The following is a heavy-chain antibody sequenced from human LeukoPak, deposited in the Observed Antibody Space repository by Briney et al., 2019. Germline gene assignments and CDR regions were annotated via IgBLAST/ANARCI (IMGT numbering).Heavy chain of an antibody. CDR1: GFTFSSYP. CDR2: INNFVQNT. V-gene: IGHV3-23*05. Sequence: GGSLRLSCAASGFTFSSYPMSWVRQAPGKGLEWVSSINNFVQNTYYADSVKGRFTISRDNSEKSLFLQMSSLRVEDTAVYYCAKGKINHNGAFDAWGQGTRVTVSS. D-gene: IGHD1-20*01. J-gene: IGHJ3*01. CDR3: AKGKINHNGAFDA.